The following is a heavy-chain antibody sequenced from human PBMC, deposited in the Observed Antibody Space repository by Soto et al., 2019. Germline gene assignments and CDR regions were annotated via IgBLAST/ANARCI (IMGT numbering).Heavy chain of an antibody. CDR3: IRTADFTSAFHI. CDR1: GFTFSNYA. CDR2: INVVGNT. Sequence: GGSLRLSCAASGFTFSNYAMHWVRQATGEGLQWVANINVVGNTYYPVSVRGRFTISRENAKNSLYLHINSLRAEDTAVYYCIRTADFTSAFHIWGPATIVSV. V-gene: IGHV3-13*01. D-gene: IGHD2-21*02. J-gene: IGHJ3*02.